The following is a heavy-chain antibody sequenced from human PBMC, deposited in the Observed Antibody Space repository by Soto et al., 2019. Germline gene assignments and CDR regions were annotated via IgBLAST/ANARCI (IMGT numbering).Heavy chain of an antibody. CDR1: GFTFSSYA. CDR2: ISYDGSNK. J-gene: IGHJ4*02. CDR3: ARVSSSWDYFDY. V-gene: IGHV3-30-3*01. Sequence: QVQLVESGGAVVQPGRSLRLSCAASGFTFSSYAMHWVRQAPGKGLEWVAVISYDGSNKYYADSVKGRFTISRDNSKNTLYLQMNSLRAEDTAVYYCARVSSSWDYFDYWGQGTLVTVSS. D-gene: IGHD6-13*01.